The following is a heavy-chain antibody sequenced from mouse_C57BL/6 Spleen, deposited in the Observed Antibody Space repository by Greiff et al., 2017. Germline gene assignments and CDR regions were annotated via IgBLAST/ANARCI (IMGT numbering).Heavy chain of an antibody. CDR1: GFTFSSYG. D-gene: IGHD1-1*01. CDR2: ISSGGSYT. J-gene: IGHJ2*01. Sequence: EVMLVESGGDLVKPGGSLKLSCAASGFTFSSYGMSWVRQTPDKRLEWVATISSGGSYTNYPDRVKGRFTISRDNAKNTLYLQLSSLKSEDTAMSYCARHYGSSYGFGYWGQGTTLTVSS. CDR3: ARHYGSSYGFGY. V-gene: IGHV5-6*02.